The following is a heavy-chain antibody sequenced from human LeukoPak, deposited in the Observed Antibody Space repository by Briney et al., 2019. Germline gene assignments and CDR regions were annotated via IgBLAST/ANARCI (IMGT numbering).Heavy chain of an antibody. Sequence: PSETLSLTCTVSGASISSYYWGWIRQPPGKGLEWIGYIYYSGSTNYSPSLRSRVTISVDTSKNQFSLKLTSVTAADTAVYYCAREASGYDPFDYWGQGTLVTVSS. CDR1: GASISSYY. CDR3: AREASGYDPFDY. J-gene: IGHJ4*02. CDR2: IYYSGST. V-gene: IGHV4-59*01. D-gene: IGHD5-12*01.